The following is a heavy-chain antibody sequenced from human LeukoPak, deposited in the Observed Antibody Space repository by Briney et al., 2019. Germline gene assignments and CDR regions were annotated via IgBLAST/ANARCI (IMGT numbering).Heavy chain of an antibody. J-gene: IGHJ4*02. Sequence: ASVKVSCKASGYTFTSYYMHWVRQAPGQGLEWMGIINPSGGSTSYAQKFQGRVTMTRDTSTSTVYMELSSLRSDDTAVYYCARSSHGYNIDYWGQGTLVTVSS. CDR2: INPSGGST. V-gene: IGHV1-46*01. CDR3: ARSSHGYNIDY. CDR1: GYTFTSYY. D-gene: IGHD5-24*01.